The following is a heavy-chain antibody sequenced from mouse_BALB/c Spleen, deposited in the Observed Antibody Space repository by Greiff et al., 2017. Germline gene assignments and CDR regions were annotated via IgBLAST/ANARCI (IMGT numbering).Heavy chain of an antibody. D-gene: IGHD2-14*01. V-gene: IGHV2-9*02. Sequence: VNVVESGPGLVAPSQSLSITCTVSGFSLTSYGVHWVRQPPGKGLEWLGVIWGGGRTNYNSALMSRQSISKDNSKRQVFLKMNSLQTDDTAMYYHVRQYRYDQIRFDYWGQGTTLTVSA. J-gene: IGHJ2*01. CDR1: GFSLTSYG. CDR2: IWGGGRT. CDR3: VRQYRYDQIRFDY.